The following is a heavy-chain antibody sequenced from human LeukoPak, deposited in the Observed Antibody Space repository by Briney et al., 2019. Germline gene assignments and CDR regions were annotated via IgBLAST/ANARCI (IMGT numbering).Heavy chain of an antibody. V-gene: IGHV4-34*01. D-gene: IGHD3-3*01. CDR1: GGSLNGHY. CDR3: AKNGQSGFSFDP. CDR2: GSESGGT. Sequence: SETLSLTCAVYGGSLNGHYWSWIRQPPGKGLEWIGEGSESGGTKFNPSLKSRVTISADTSKDQFSLKLNSVTAADTAVYYCAKNGQSGFSFDPWGQGTLVTVSS. J-gene: IGHJ5*02.